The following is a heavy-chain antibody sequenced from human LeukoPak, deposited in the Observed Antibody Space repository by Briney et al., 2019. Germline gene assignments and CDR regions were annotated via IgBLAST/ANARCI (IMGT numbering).Heavy chain of an antibody. J-gene: IGHJ5*02. D-gene: IGHD3-10*01. CDR2: IYYSGST. Sequence: SETLSLTCTVSGGSISSYYWSWIRQPPGKGLEWIGYIYYSGSTNYNPSLKSRVTISVDTSKNQFSLKLSSVTAADTAAYYCARVLSGTWFDPWGQGTLVTVSS. CDR1: GGSISSYY. V-gene: IGHV4-59*01. CDR3: ARVLSGTWFDP.